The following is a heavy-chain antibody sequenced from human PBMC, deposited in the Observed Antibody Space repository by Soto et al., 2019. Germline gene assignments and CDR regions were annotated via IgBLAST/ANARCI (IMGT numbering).Heavy chain of an antibody. Sequence: GGSLRLSCAASGFTFSSYAMHWVRQAPGKGLEWVAIISYDASNKYSADSVKGRFTISRDNSKNTLYLQMNSLRAEDTAVYFCARGYSSSSAAFDYWGQGTLVTSPQ. CDR2: ISYDASNK. CDR1: GFTFSSYA. CDR3: ARGYSSSSAAFDY. D-gene: IGHD2-2*01. J-gene: IGHJ4*02. V-gene: IGHV3-30-3*01.